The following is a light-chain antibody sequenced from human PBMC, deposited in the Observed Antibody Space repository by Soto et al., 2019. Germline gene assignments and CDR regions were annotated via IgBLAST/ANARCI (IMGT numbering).Light chain of an antibody. CDR2: DVS. CDR1: SSDVGGYNY. Sequence: QSALTQPASVSGSPGQSITISCTGTSSDVGGYNYVSWYQQHPGKAPKLIIYDVSDRPSGISSRFSASKSGNTASLTISGLQAEDEADYYCCSYTSSSTPVVFGTGTKLTVL. J-gene: IGLJ1*01. V-gene: IGLV2-14*03. CDR3: CSYTSSSTPVV.